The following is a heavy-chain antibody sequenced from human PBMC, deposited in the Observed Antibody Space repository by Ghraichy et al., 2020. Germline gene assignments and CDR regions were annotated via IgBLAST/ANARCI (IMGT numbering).Heavy chain of an antibody. CDR1: GFTFSSYW. CDR2: INSDGSST. D-gene: IGHD3-10*01. J-gene: IGHJ4*02. CDR3: ASRIGSGSSSHFDH. V-gene: IGHV3-74*01. Sequence: GGSLRLSCAASGFTFSSYWMHWVRQVPGKGPVWVSRINSDGSSTSYADSVKGRFTISRDNAKNTLYLQMSRLRAEDTAVYYCASRIGSGSSSHFDHWGQGTLVTVSS.